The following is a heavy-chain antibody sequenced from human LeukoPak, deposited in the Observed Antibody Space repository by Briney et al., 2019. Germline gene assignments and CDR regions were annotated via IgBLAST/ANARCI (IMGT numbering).Heavy chain of an antibody. CDR3: ARGGGYCSGGSCYLNFDY. CDR1: GDSIRSTTHY. D-gene: IGHD2-15*01. Sequence: SETLSLTCTVSGDSIRSTTHYWGWIRQPPGKGLEWIGSMFYSGNTYFNPSLKSRVTISVDTSKNQFSLKLSFVNAADTAVYYCARGGGYCSGGSCYLNFDYWGQGTLVTVSS. CDR2: MFYSGNT. J-gene: IGHJ4*02. V-gene: IGHV4-39*01.